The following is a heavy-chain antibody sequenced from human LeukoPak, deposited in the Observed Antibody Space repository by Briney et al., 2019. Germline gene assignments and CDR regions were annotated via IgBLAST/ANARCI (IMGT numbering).Heavy chain of an antibody. D-gene: IGHD3-16*02. J-gene: IGHJ4*02. Sequence: PSETLSLTCAVYGGSFSGYYWSWIRQPPGKGLEWIGEINHSGSTNYNPSLKSRVTISVDTSKNQFSLKLSSVTAADTAVYYCHSKGYVWGTYRYHYWGQGTLVTVSS. CDR2: INHSGST. CDR3: HSKGYVWGTYRYHY. CDR1: GGSFSGYY. V-gene: IGHV4-34*03.